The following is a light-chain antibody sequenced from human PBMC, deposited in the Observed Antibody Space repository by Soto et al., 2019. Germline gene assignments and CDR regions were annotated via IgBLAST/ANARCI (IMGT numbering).Light chain of an antibody. J-gene: IGKJ2*01. V-gene: IGKV1-5*01. Sequence: DIQMTQSPSTLSASVGDRVTITCRASQSISTWLAWYQQKPGKAPNLLIYDASTLESGVPSRFSGSGSETEFTLTISSLQPDDFSTYYCQQYESYSSFGQGTSRESK. CDR1: QSISTW. CDR2: DAS. CDR3: QQYESYSS.